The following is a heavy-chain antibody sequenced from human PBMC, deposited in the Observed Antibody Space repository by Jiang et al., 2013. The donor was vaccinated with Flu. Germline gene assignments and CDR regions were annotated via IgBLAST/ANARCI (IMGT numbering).Heavy chain of an antibody. CDR3: ARLSVRGDWFDP. V-gene: IGHV4-30-4*01. J-gene: IGHJ5*02. D-gene: IGHD3-10*02. CDR2: IYYSGST. Sequence: TVSGGSISSGDYYWSWIRQPPGKGLEWIGYIYYSGSTYYNPSLKSRVTISVDTSKNQFSLKLSSVTAADTAVYYCARLSVRGDWFDPWGQGTLVTVSS. CDR1: GGSISSGDYY.